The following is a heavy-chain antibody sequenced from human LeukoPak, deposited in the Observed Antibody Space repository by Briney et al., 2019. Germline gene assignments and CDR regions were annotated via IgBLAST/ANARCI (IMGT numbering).Heavy chain of an antibody. CDR3: TRGIYYGSFDP. J-gene: IGHJ5*02. CDR1: GGSISRGGYY. V-gene: IGHV4-31*03. Sequence: PSQTLSLTCTVSGGSISRGGYYWSWIRQHPGKGLEWIGYIYYSGSTYYNPSLKSRVTISVDTSKNQFSLKLSSVTAADTAVYYCTRGIYYGSFDPWGQGTLVTVSS. CDR2: IYYSGST. D-gene: IGHD3-10*01.